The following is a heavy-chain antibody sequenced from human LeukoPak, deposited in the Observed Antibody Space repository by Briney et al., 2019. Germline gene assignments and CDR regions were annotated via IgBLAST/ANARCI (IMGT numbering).Heavy chain of an antibody. D-gene: IGHD6-6*01. CDR3: AKNTQYSGYYDC. CDR2: ISDSGGIT. V-gene: IGHV3-23*01. CDR1: GFTFSSYP. Sequence: QSGGSLRLSCAASGFTFSSYPMTWVRQAPGKGPEWVSFISDSGGITYYADSVKGRFTISRDNSKNTLYLQMNSLRAEDTAVYYCAKNTQYSGYYDCWGQGTLVAASS. J-gene: IGHJ4*02.